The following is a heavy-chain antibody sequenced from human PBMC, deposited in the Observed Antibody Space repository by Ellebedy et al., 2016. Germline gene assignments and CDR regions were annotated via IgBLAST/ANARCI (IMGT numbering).Heavy chain of an antibody. CDR1: GFTFSNYG. CDR3: ARGDPMGYYPEY. CDR2: IWYDGSNK. D-gene: IGHD3-22*01. V-gene: IGHV3-33*01. Sequence: GGSLRLSCAASGFTFSNYGMHWVRQAPGKGLEWVAVIWYDGSNKYYADSVKGRFTISRDNSKNTLYLQMNSLRDEDTAVYYCARGDPMGYYPEYWGQGTLVTVSS. J-gene: IGHJ4*02.